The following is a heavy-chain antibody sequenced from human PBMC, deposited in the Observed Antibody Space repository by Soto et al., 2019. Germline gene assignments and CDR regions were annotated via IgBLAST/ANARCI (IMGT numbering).Heavy chain of an antibody. CDR2: IYYSGST. CDR1: GGSISSGDYY. J-gene: IGHJ4*02. V-gene: IGHV4-30-4*01. Sequence: LCGGSISSGDYYWSWIRQPPGKGLEWIGYIYYSGSTYYNPSLKSRVTISVDTSKNQFSLKLSSVTAADTAVYYCARETYYYDSSGYYPDYWGQGTLVTVSS. D-gene: IGHD3-22*01. CDR3: ARETYYYDSSGYYPDY.